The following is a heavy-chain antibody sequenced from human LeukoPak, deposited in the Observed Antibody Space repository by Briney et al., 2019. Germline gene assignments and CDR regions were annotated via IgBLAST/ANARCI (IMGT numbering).Heavy chain of an antibody. CDR3: AKDLGTGGGDYFDY. Sequence: GGSLRLSCAASGFSFSSYGMHWVRQAPGKGLEWVAFIRSDGSNTYYADSVKGRFTISRDNSKNTLHLQMNSLRVEDTAVYYCAKDLGTGGGDYFDYWGQGTLVTVSS. CDR2: IRSDGSNT. CDR1: GFSFSSYG. V-gene: IGHV3-30*02. D-gene: IGHD3-16*01. J-gene: IGHJ4*02.